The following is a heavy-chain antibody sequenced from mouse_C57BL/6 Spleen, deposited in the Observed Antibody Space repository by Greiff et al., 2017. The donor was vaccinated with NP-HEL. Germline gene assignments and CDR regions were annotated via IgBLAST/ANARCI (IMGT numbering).Heavy chain of an antibody. V-gene: IGHV5-4*01. CDR2: ISDGGSYT. D-gene: IGHD2-3*01. Sequence: DVHLVESGGGLVKPGGSLKLSCAASGFTFSSYAMSWVRQTPEQRLEWVATISDGGSYTYYPDNVKGRFTISRDNAKNNLYLQMSHLKSEDTAMYYCARDLMTEAWFAYWGQGTLVTVSA. CDR1: GFTFSSYA. CDR3: ARDLMTEAWFAY. J-gene: IGHJ3*01.